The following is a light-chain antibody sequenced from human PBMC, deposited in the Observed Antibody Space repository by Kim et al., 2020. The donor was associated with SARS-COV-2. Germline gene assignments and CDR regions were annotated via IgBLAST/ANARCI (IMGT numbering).Light chain of an antibody. V-gene: IGKV1-39*01. Sequence: DIQMTQSPSSLSASVGDRVTITCRASQSISNYLNWYQQKPGNAPKLLIYTASSLQSGVPSRFSGSGSGTDFTLTIGSLQPEDFATYYCQQTYNTRYTFGQGTKLEI. J-gene: IGKJ2*01. CDR1: QSISNY. CDR2: TAS. CDR3: QQTYNTRYT.